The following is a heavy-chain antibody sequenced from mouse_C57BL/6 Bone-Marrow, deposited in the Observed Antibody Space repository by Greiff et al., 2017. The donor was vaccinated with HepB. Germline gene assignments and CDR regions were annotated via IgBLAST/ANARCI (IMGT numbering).Heavy chain of an antibody. J-gene: IGHJ2*01. CDR3: ARSDYYGSSYGDY. Sequence: QVQLQQPGAELVKPGASVKMSCKASGYTFTSYWITWVKQRPGQGLEWIGDIYPGSGSTNYNEKFKSKATLTVDKSSSTAYMQLSSLTSEDSAVYYCARSDYYGSSYGDYWGQGTTLTVSS. CDR1: GYTFTSYW. V-gene: IGHV1-55*01. CDR2: IYPGSGST. D-gene: IGHD1-1*01.